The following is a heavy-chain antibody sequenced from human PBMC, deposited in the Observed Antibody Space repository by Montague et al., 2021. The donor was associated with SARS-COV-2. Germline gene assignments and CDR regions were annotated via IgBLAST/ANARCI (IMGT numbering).Heavy chain of an antibody. J-gene: IGHJ4*02. Sequence: SETLSLTCTVSGGSISSSSYNWGWKRQPPGKGREGNGSIYYSGSTYYNLSRKSRVTISVDTYKNQFSLKPSAVTAADTAVYDCAREGGWRARGSYYFDYWGQGTLVTVSS. D-gene: IGHD6-6*01. CDR1: GGSISSSSYN. CDR2: IYYSGST. CDR3: AREGGWRARGSYYFDY. V-gene: IGHV4-39*07.